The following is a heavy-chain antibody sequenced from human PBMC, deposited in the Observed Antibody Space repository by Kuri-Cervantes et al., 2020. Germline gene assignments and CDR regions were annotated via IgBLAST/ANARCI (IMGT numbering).Heavy chain of an antibody. J-gene: IGHJ4*02. D-gene: IGHD1-26*01. V-gene: IGHV4-59*01. Sequence: ESLKISCTVSGGSISSYYWSWIRQPPGRGLEWIGYIYYSGSTNYNPSLKSRVTISVDTSKNQFSLKLSSVTAADTAVYYCARELVRVGATKRYYFDYWGQGTLVTVSS. CDR1: GGSISSYY. CDR2: IYYSGST. CDR3: ARELVRVGATKRYYFDY.